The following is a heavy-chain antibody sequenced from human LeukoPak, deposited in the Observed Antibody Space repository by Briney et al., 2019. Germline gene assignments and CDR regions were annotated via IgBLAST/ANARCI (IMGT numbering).Heavy chain of an antibody. CDR1: GFTFSNYG. J-gene: IGHJ6*03. Sequence: GGSLRLSCAASGFTFSNYGMHWVRQAPGKGLEWVAFMPYDGSNKYYADSVKGRFTISRDNSKNTLYLQMNSLRAEDTAVYYCAKDPSVRYFDWLPQDYYYYYMDVWGKGTTVTVSS. CDR3: AKDPSVRYFDWLPQDYYYYYMDV. D-gene: IGHD3-9*01. CDR2: MPYDGSNK. V-gene: IGHV3-30*02.